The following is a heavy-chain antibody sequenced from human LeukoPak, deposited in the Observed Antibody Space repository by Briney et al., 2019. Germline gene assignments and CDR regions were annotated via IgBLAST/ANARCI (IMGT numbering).Heavy chain of an antibody. V-gene: IGHV1-2*02. D-gene: IGHD6-13*01. CDR2: INPNSGGT. CDR1: GYTFTGYY. Sequence: ASVKVSCKASGYTFTGYYMHWVRQAPGQGLEWMGWINPNSGGTNYAQKFQGRVTMTRDTSISTAYMELSRLRSDDTAVYYCAREPGRKSSSRPKGRFDPWGQGTLVTVSS. J-gene: IGHJ5*02. CDR3: AREPGRKSSSRPKGRFDP.